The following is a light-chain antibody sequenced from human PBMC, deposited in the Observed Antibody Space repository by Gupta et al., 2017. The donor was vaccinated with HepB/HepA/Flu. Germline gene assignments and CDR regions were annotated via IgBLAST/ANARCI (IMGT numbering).Light chain of an antibody. V-gene: IGLV1-44*01. CDR3: ADSDARMDSLV. Sequence: QSVLTQPPSASGTPGQRVTISCSGSSSNIGSYTVNWYQQLPGTEPNRLIVCNNKRPSGVTDRVSCYTEGTYASPQTIGLQSEEEADDYCADSDARMDSLVFGGGTKLTVL. CDR1: SSNIGSYT. J-gene: IGLJ2*01. CDR2: CNN.